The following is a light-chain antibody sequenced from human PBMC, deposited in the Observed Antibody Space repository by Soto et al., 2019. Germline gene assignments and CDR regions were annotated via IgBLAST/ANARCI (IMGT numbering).Light chain of an antibody. CDR2: EAS. V-gene: IGKV1-17*01. CDR1: QDIRED. CDR3: LQNNTYPRT. Sequence: DIQMTQSPSSLPASVGARVTITCRASQDIREDLVWYQQNPGKAPKRLIYEASTLQSGVPARFSGSGSGTEFTLTIASLQPEDFATYYGLQNNTYPRTFGQGTKVEVK. J-gene: IGKJ1*01.